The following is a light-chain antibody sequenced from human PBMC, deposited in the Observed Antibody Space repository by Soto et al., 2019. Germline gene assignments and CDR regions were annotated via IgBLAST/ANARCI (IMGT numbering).Light chain of an antibody. V-gene: IGKV3-11*02. CDR2: DSS. CDR3: QYHTDWPPYT. Sequence: EMVLTQSPATLSLSPGDRATFSCRASQSVGRYLAWYQQRPGQAPRLLIYDSSNRVTGIPARFSGNGSGRDFTLTISSLEPEDFAVYYCQYHTDWPPYTFGQGTTLEI. J-gene: IGKJ2*01. CDR1: QSVGRY.